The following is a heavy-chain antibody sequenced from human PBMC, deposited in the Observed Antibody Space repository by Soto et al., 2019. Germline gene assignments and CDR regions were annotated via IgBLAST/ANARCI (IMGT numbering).Heavy chain of an antibody. CDR3: AREITTLTTDRYFNP. CDR1: GGSISGGVGGLYY. J-gene: IGHJ1*01. D-gene: IGHD4-17*01. Sequence: SETLSLTCTVSGGSISGGVGGLYYWSWIRQPPGKGLEWIGYIYDSGSTYYNPSLKSRVTISVDTSKNQFSLRLSSVTAADTAVFYCAREITTLTTDRYFNPRGRGTLVTVSS. CDR2: IYDSGST. V-gene: IGHV4-30-4*01.